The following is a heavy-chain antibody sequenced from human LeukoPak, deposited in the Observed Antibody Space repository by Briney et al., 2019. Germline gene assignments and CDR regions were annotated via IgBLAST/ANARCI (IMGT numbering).Heavy chain of an antibody. V-gene: IGHV3-23*01. CDR2: VRGSDAGT. CDR3: AKNRGGSYYSCSDY. Sequence: GGSLRLSCAASGFTFSSYAMNWVRQAPGKGLEWVSAVRGSDAGTSYADSVKGRFTISRDNSKNTLYLQMNSLRAEDTAVYYCAKNRGGSYYSCSDYWGQGTLVTVSS. J-gene: IGHJ4*02. CDR1: GFTFSSYA. D-gene: IGHD1-26*01.